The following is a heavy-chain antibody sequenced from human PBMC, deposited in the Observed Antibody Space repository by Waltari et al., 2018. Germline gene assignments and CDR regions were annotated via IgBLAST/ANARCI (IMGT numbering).Heavy chain of an antibody. V-gene: IGHV4-61*09. CDR1: GGSISSGSYY. Sequence: QVQLQESGPGLVKPSQTLSLTCTVSGGSISSGSYYWSWIRQPAGKGLEWIGYIDTSGSTNYNPSLQSRVTISVDTSKNQFSLKLSSVTAADTVVYYCALGVVIMAFDYWGQGTLVTVSS. CDR3: ALGVVIMAFDY. CDR2: IDTSGST. J-gene: IGHJ4*02. D-gene: IGHD3-3*01.